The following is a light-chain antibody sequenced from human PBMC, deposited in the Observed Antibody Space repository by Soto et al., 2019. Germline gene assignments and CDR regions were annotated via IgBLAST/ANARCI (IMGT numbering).Light chain of an antibody. J-gene: IGKJ5*01. CDR2: AAY. CDR3: HQADSFPIT. V-gene: IGKV1-6*01. Sequence: AIQMTQSPSSLSASVGDRVTITCRASQGIRNDLSWYQQKPGEAPKLLIYAAYTLQSEVPSRFSGYGSGTDFTLSISSLQPEDFATYYCHQADSFPITFGQGTRLEIK. CDR1: QGIRND.